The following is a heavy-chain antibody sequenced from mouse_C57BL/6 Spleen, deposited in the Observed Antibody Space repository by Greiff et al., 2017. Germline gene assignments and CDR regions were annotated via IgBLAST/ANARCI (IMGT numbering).Heavy chain of an antibody. CDR1: GYTFTSYW. V-gene: IGHV1-69*01. CDR2: IDPSGSCT. J-gene: IGHJ3*01. Sequence: QVQLQQPGAELVMPGASVKLSCKASGYTFTSYWMHWVKQRPGRGLEWIGEIDPSGSCTNYNQKFKGKSTLTVDKSSSTAYMQLSSLTSEDSAVYYSARGELVAYWGQGTLVTVSA. D-gene: IGHD2-10*02. CDR3: ARGELVAY.